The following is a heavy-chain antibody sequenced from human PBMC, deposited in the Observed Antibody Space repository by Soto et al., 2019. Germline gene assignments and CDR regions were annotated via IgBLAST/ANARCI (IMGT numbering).Heavy chain of an antibody. Sequence: GGSLRLSCAASGFTVSSNYMSWVRQAPGKGLEWVSVIYSGGSTYYAESVKGRFTISRDNSKNTRYLQMNSLRAEDTAVYYCAREYYCSSTSCYHTETDALDIWGQGTMVTVSS. V-gene: IGHV3-53*01. CDR2: IYSGGST. J-gene: IGHJ3*02. CDR1: GFTVSSNY. D-gene: IGHD2-2*01. CDR3: AREYYCSSTSCYHTETDALDI.